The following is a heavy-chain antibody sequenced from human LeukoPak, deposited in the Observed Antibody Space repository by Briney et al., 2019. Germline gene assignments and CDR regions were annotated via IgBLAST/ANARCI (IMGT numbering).Heavy chain of an antibody. CDR2: INHSGST. V-gene: IGHV4-34*01. D-gene: IGHD6-13*01. Sequence: PSETLSLTCAVYGGSFSGYYWSWIRQPPGKGLEWIGEINHSGSTNYNPSLKSRVTISVDTSKNQFSLKLSSVTAADTAVYYCARGLEPGIAAAGTVMTSDYWGQGTLVTVSS. CDR1: GGSFSGYY. CDR3: ARGLEPGIAAAGTVMTSDY. J-gene: IGHJ4*02.